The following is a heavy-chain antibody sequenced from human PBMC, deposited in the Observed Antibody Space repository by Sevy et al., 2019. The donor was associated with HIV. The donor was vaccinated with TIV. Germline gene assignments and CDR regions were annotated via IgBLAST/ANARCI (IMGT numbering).Heavy chain of an antibody. D-gene: IGHD6-19*01. J-gene: IGHJ4*02. Sequence: SETLSLTCIVSGDSISNPTYYWHWIRQPAGKGLEWIGRIYTSGSTNYNPSFKSRVTLSVDTSIDRFSLILTSVTAGDTAVYYCARHHRTVAGFDYWGQGTLVTVSS. V-gene: IGHV4-61*02. CDR2: IYTSGST. CDR1: GDSISNPTYY. CDR3: ARHHRTVAGFDY.